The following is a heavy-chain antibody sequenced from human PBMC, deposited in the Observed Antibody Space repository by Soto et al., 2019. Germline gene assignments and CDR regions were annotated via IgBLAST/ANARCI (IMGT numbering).Heavy chain of an antibody. CDR1: GYTFTSYD. J-gene: IGHJ6*03. Sequence: ASVKVSCKAAGYTFTSYDINWVRQATGEGIEWMGWMNPNSGNTGYAQKFQGRVTMTRNTSISTAYMELSSLRSEDTAVYYCARGGYCSSTSCYAPPSPYYYLDVSGKGTTVTV. D-gene: IGHD2-2*01. V-gene: IGHV1-8*01. CDR3: ARGGYCSSTSCYAPPSPYYYLDV. CDR2: MNPNSGNT.